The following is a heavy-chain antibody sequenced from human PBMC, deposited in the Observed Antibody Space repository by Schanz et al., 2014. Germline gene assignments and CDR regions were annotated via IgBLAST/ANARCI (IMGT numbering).Heavy chain of an antibody. V-gene: IGHV4-59*08. CDR3: ARNKYTSGWYYFDY. CDR2: IHYSGNT. CDR1: GGSVSTYY. J-gene: IGHJ4*02. D-gene: IGHD6-19*01. Sequence: QVQLQESGPGLVKSSETLSLTCTVSGGSVSTYYWHCILQPPGKGLEWIGYIHYSGNTNYNPSLKSGLTISLDASKTHFSLNLTSWTAADTAVYFCARNKYTSGWYYFDYWGQGVLVTVSS.